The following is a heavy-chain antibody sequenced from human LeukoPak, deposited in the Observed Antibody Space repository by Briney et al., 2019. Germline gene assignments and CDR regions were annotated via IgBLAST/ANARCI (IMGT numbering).Heavy chain of an antibody. CDR2: IRSKAYGGTT. D-gene: IGHD4-17*01. CDR3: AAQGGSGDLRY. CDR1: GFTFGDYA. J-gene: IGHJ4*02. V-gene: IGHV3-49*04. Sequence: PGRSLRLSCTASGFTFGDYAMSWVRQAPGKGLEWVGFIRSKAYGGTTEYAASVKGRFTISRDDSKSIAYLQMNSLKTGDTAVYYCAAQGGSGDLRYWGQGTLVTVSS.